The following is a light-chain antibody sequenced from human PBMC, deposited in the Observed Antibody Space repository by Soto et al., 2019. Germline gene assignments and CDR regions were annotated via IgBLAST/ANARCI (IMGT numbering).Light chain of an antibody. Sequence: DIQMTQSPSYLSASVGDRVIISCRASQSISSHLNWYQKKTGKEPKLLIYGTSNLQNGVPSMFSDSASGPNFTLATNSLQLEDFETNFCQQSYSTFQTFGQGTKVVIK. CDR3: QQSYSTFQT. CDR2: GTS. CDR1: QSISSH. V-gene: IGKV1-39*01. J-gene: IGKJ1*01.